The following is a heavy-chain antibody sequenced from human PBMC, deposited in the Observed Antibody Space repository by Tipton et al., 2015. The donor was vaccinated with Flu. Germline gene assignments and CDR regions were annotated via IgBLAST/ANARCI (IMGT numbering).Heavy chain of an antibody. Sequence: LRLSCTVSGGSISSYYWSWIRQPPGKGLEWIGYIYYSGSTNYNPSLKSRVTISVDTSKNQFSLKRSSVTAADTAVYYCARSGGQTGYSSGWYALYYYYGMDVWGQGTTVTVSS. CDR1: GGSISSYY. CDR2: IYYSGST. V-gene: IGHV4-59*08. D-gene: IGHD6-19*01. CDR3: ARSGGQTGYSSGWYALYYYYGMDV. J-gene: IGHJ6*02.